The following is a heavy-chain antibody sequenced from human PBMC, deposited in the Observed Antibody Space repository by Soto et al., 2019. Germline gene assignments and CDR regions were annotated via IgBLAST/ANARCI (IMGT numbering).Heavy chain of an antibody. V-gene: IGHV3-30*18. CDR2: ISYDGSNK. Sequence: QVQLVESGGGVVQPGRSLRLSCAASGFTFSSYGMHWVRQAPGKGLEWVAVISYDGSNKYYADSVKGRFTISRDNSKNTLYRQMNSLRAEDTAVYYCAKGVGGSSSNWFDPWGQGTLVTVSS. D-gene: IGHD6-13*01. J-gene: IGHJ5*02. CDR1: GFTFSSYG. CDR3: AKGVGGSSSNWFDP.